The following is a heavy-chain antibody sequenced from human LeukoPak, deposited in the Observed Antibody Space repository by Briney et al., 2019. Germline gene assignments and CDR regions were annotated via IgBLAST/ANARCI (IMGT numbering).Heavy chain of an antibody. D-gene: IGHD3-10*01. J-gene: IGHJ4*02. Sequence: ATVKISCKTSGYTFTSYIIHWVQQAPGKSLKWVGRVDPADGEVIYGEKFQGRVTITADTSTDTSYMELTSLRSEETAMFYCAAIRYNYGKSFWGQGTLVTVSS. V-gene: IGHV1-69-2*01. CDR2: VDPADGEV. CDR3: AAIRYNYGKSF. CDR1: GYTFTSYI.